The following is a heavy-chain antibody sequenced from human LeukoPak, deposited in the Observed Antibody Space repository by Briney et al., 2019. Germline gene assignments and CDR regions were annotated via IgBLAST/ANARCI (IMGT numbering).Heavy chain of an antibody. J-gene: IGHJ5*02. V-gene: IGHV3-23*01. CDR2: ISGSGGST. D-gene: IGHD2-15*01. Sequence: GGSLRLSCAASGFTFSSYAMSWVRQAPGKGLEWVSAISGSGGSTYYADSVKGRFTISRDNSKNTLYLQMNSLRAEDTAVYYCAKDQVVVAASSQGWFDPWGQGTLVTVSS. CDR3: AKDQVVVAASSQGWFDP. CDR1: GFTFSSYA.